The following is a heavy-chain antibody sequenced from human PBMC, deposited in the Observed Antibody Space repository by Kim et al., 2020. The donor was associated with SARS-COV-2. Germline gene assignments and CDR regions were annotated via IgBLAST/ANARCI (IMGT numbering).Heavy chain of an antibody. J-gene: IGHJ4*02. V-gene: IGHV3-74*01. CDR1: GFTFSSYW. Sequence: GGSPRLSCAASGFTFSSYWMHWVRQAPGKGLVWVSRINTDGSTTSYADSVKGRFTISRDNAKNTLYLQMNSLRVEDTAVHYCARGYSGNYRIDYWGQGTL. CDR3: ARGYSGNYRIDY. CDR2: INTDGSTT. D-gene: IGHD1-26*01.